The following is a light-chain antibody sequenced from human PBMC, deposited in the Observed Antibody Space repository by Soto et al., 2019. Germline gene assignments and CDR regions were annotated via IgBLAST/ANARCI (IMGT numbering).Light chain of an antibody. J-gene: IGLJ1*01. Sequence: QSARTQPASVSLSPGESITISCTGTSSYLGLYNCVSFDQQHPXKAXXLIXYEVSNRPSGVSNRFSGSKSGNTASLTISGLQAEDEADYYCNSYTSSSTRVFGTGTKVTVL. CDR3: NSYTSSSTRV. CDR2: EVS. V-gene: IGLV2-14*01. CDR1: SSYLGLYNC.